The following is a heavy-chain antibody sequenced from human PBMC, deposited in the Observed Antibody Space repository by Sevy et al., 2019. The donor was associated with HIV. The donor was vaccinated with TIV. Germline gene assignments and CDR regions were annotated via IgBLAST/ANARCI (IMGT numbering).Heavy chain of an antibody. J-gene: IGHJ6*02. CDR3: ARAGGYSSSWYGDYYYGMDV. Sequence: GGSLRLSCAASGFTFSGYDMHWVRQATGKGLEWVSAIGTAGDPYYPGSVKGRFTISRENANNSLYLQMNSLRAGDTAVYYCARAGGYSSSWYGDYYYGMDVWGQGTTVTVSS. D-gene: IGHD6-13*01. CDR2: IGTAGDP. CDR1: GFTFSGYD. V-gene: IGHV3-13*05.